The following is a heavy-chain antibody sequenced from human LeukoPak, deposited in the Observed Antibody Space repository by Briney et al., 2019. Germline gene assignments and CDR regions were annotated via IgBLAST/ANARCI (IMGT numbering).Heavy chain of an antibody. J-gene: IGHJ4*02. Sequence: SQTLSLTCSVSGGSISSGSDYWSWIRQPAGKGLEWIGRIYTSGSTNYNPSLKSRATISVDTSKNQFSLKLTSVTAADTAVYYCARESLGSPYYFDYWGQGTLVTVSS. CDR1: GGSISSGSDY. CDR2: IYTSGST. V-gene: IGHV4-61*02. CDR3: ARESLGSPYYFDY. D-gene: IGHD1-26*01.